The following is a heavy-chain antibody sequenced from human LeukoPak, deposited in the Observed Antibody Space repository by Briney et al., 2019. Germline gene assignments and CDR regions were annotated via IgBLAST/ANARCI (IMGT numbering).Heavy chain of an antibody. V-gene: IGHV1-18*01. D-gene: IGHD6-13*01. J-gene: IGHJ4*02. CDR3: ARSWYSSSPLDY. CDR2: ISAYNGNT. Sequence: ASVKVSCKASGYTFTSYGISWVRHAPGQGVEWMGWISAYNGNTNYAQKLQGRVTMTTDTSTSTAYMELRSLRSDDTAVYYCARSWYSSSPLDYWGQGTLVTVSS. CDR1: GYTFTSYG.